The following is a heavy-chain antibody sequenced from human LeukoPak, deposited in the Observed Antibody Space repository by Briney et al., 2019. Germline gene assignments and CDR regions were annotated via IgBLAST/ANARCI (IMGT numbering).Heavy chain of an antibody. CDR1: GFTFSSYG. D-gene: IGHD3-22*01. J-gene: IGHJ6*03. V-gene: IGHV3-30*02. CDR3: ARDSGGSGYFHYYMDV. Sequence: PGGSLRLSCAASGFTFSSYGMHWVRQAPGKGLEWVAFIRYDGSNKYYADSVKGRFTISRDNSKNTLYLQMNSLRAEDTAVYYCARDSGGSGYFHYYMDVWGKGTTVTVSS. CDR2: IRYDGSNK.